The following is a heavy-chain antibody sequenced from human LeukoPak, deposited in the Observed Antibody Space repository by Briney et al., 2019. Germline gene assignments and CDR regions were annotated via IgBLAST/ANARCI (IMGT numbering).Heavy chain of an antibody. V-gene: IGHV4-34*01. CDR3: ARLGAYSSSSGGWFDP. CDR1: GGSFSGYY. D-gene: IGHD6-13*01. J-gene: IGHJ5*02. Sequence: SETLSLTCAVYGGSFSGYYWSWIRQPPGKGLEWIGEINHSGSTNYNPSLKSRVTISVDTSKNQFSLKLSSVTAADTAVYYCARLGAYSSSSGGWFDPWGQGTLVTVSS. CDR2: INHSGST.